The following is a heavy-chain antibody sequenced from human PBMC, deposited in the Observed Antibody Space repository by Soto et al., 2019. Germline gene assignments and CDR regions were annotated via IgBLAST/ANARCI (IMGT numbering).Heavy chain of an antibody. D-gene: IGHD2-8*01. V-gene: IGHV1-46*01. J-gene: IGHJ6*02. CDR2: INPSGGST. CDR1: GYTFTSYY. CDR3: AKNGQPPYYYYGMDV. Sequence: GASVKVSCKASGYTFTSYYMHWVRQAPGQGLEWMGIINPSGGSTSYAQKFQGRVTMTVDTSTTTAYMELRSLTSDDRAVYYCAKNGQPPYYYYGMDVWGQGTTVTVSS.